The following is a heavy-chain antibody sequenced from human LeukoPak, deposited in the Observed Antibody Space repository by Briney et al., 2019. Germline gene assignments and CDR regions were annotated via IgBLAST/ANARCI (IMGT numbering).Heavy chain of an antibody. CDR3: ARGSTAAAPGWVY. Sequence: GGSLRLSCAASGFSFTDYAMSWARQPPGKGLEWVSAVSGHGDTTDYVDSVKGRFTISRDNSRNTVHLQIDSLRIEDTGAYYCARGSTAAAPGWVYWGRGTLVTVSS. D-gene: IGHD6-19*01. CDR1: GFSFTDYA. J-gene: IGHJ4*01. V-gene: IGHV3-23*01. CDR2: VSGHGDTT.